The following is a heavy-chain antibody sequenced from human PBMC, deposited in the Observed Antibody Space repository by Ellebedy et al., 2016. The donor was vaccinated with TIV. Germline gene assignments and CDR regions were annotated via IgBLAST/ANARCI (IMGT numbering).Heavy chain of an antibody. CDR3: ATGSDWYNILDF. CDR1: GGSVSSYY. J-gene: IGHJ4*02. D-gene: IGHD6-19*01. Sequence: MPSETLSLTCTVYGGSVSSYYWTWIRQPPGKGLEWIGYFSYSGTSKNNPSLNSRVAMSIDTSKNQFSLKLSSVTAADTAVYYCATGSDWYNILDFWGQGTLVAVSS. CDR2: FSYSGTS. V-gene: IGHV4-59*02.